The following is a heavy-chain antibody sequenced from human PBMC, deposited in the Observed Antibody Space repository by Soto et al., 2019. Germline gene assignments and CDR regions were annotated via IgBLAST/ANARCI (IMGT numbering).Heavy chain of an antibody. J-gene: IGHJ6*02. CDR2: IIPIFGTA. CDR1: GGTLSSCA. D-gene: IGHD1-7*01. Sequence: EAPVKVSCKDSGGTLSSCASSWVQQANGQGLEWMGGIIPIFGTANYAQKFQGRVTITADESTSTAYMELSSLRSEDTAVYYCARVLLRGTASADYYYYGMDVWGQGITVT. CDR3: ARVLLRGTASADYYYYGMDV. V-gene: IGHV1-69*13.